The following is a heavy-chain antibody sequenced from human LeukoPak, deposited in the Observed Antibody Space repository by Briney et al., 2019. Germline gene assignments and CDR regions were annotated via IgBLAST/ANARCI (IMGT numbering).Heavy chain of an antibody. V-gene: IGHV3-33*01. Sequence: GGSLRLSCAASGFTFSSYGMHWVRQAPGKGLEWVAVIWYDGSNKYYADSVKGRFTISRDNSKNTLYLQMNSLRAEDTAVYYCARAPTRYYYDSSGYYFGGNWFDPWGQGTLVTVSS. CDR2: IWYDGSNK. CDR1: GFTFSSYG. D-gene: IGHD3-22*01. J-gene: IGHJ5*02. CDR3: ARAPTRYYYDSSGYYFGGNWFDP.